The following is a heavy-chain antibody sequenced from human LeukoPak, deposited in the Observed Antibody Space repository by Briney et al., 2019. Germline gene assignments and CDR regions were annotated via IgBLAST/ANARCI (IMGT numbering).Heavy chain of an antibody. V-gene: IGHV4-4*07. CDR1: GGSISNYY. Sequence: SETLSLTCTVSGGSISNYYWSWIRQPAGKGLEWIGRVYSSGSTNYNPSLKSRVTMSVDTSKNQFSLKLSSVTAADTAVYYCARSQGVVTLFDYWGQGTLVTVSS. CDR3: ARSQGVVTLFDY. D-gene: IGHD3-22*01. J-gene: IGHJ4*02. CDR2: VYSSGST.